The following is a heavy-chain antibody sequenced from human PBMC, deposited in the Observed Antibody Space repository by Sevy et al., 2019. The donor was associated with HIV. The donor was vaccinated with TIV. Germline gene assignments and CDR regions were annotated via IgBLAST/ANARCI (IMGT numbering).Heavy chain of an antibody. Sequence: ASVKVSCKASGGTFSSYAISWVRQAPGQGLEWMGGIIPIFGTANYAQKFQGRVTITADESTSTAYMELSSLRSEDTAVYYCARAQYIVVVPLYGIDVWGQGTTVTVSS. V-gene: IGHV1-69*13. CDR2: IIPIFGTA. CDR3: ARAQYIVVVPLYGIDV. D-gene: IGHD2-2*01. CDR1: GGTFSSYA. J-gene: IGHJ6*02.